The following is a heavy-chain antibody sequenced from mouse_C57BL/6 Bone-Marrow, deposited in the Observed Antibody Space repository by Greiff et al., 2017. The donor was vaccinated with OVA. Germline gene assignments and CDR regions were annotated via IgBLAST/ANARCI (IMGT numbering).Heavy chain of an antibody. V-gene: IGHV1-18*01. D-gene: IGHD4-1*01. CDR2: INPNNGGT. CDR1: GYTFTDYN. CDR3: ARNWDGVPLDY. J-gene: IGHJ4*01. Sequence: EVKLMESGPELVKPGALVKIPCKASGYTFTDYNMDWVKQSHGKSLEWIGDINPNNGGTIYNQKFKGKATLTVDKSSSTAYMELRSLTSEDTAVYYCARNWDGVPLDYWGQGTSVTVSS.